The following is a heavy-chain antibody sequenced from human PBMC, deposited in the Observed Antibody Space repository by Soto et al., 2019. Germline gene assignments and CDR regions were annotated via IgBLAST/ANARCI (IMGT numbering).Heavy chain of an antibody. D-gene: IGHD3-10*01. CDR2: IYYSGST. V-gene: IGHV4-31*03. CDR3: ARESRLDYYGSGSYYAHQAFDY. Sequence: PSETLSLTCTVSGGSISSGGYYWSWIRQHPGKGLEWIGYIYYSGSTYYNPSLKSRVTISVDTSKNQFSLKLSSVTAADTAVYYCARESRLDYYGSGSYYAHQAFDYWGQGTLVTVSS. J-gene: IGHJ4*02. CDR1: GGSISSGGYY.